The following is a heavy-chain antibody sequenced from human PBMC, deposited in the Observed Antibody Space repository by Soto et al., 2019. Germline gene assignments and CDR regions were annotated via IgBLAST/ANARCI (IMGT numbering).Heavy chain of an antibody. J-gene: IGHJ4*02. Sequence: TLSLTCAVSGDSLSSNNWWSWIRQHPGKGLEWIGYIYYSGSTYYNPSLKSRVTISVDTSKNQFSLKLSSVTAADTAVYYCARAFMTTVVGPHYFDYWGQGTLVTVSS. D-gene: IGHD4-17*01. CDR1: GDSLSSNNW. CDR2: IYYSGST. CDR3: ARAFMTTVVGPHYFDY. V-gene: IGHV4-31*11.